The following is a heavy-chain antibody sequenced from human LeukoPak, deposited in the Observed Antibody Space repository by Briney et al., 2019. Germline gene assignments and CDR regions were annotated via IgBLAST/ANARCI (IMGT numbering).Heavy chain of an antibody. CDR2: ISWNSGSI. D-gene: IGHD3-22*01. CDR1: GFTFDDYA. Sequence: PGGSLRLSCAASGFTFDDYAMHWVRQAPGKGLEWVSGISWNSGSIGYADSVKGRFTISRDNAKNSLYLQMNSLRAEDTALYYCAKSHAKYYYDPLGPYWGQGTLVTVSS. J-gene: IGHJ4*02. CDR3: AKSHAKYYYDPLGPY. V-gene: IGHV3-9*01.